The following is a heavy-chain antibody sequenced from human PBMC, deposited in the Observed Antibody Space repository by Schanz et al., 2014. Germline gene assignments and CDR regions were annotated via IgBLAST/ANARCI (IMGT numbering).Heavy chain of an antibody. CDR2: IIPFLAVS. CDR3: ARAGRGYAYPLNSSPRDV. V-gene: IGHV1-69*02. CDR1: GGTLDTYK. Sequence: QDQLLQSGAAVKKPGSSVRVSCKASGGTLDTYKIAWVRQVPGQGLAWMGRIIPFLAVSNYAQDFQGRVTFTADRATSTVHMDLRSMRSEDTGLYYCARAGRGYAYPLNSSPRDVWGQGTTVIVSS. D-gene: IGHD3-16*01. J-gene: IGHJ6*02.